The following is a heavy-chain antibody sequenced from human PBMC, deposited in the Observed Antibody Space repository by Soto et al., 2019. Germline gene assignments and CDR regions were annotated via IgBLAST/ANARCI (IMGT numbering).Heavy chain of an antibody. J-gene: IGHJ4*02. D-gene: IGHD3-10*01. Sequence: PASGFTFSNYGMHWVRQAPCKGLEWVAVISYDVSNKYYADSVKGRFTISRDNSKNTLYLQLNSLTTAYTAVYYCAIDCVWLGAHPIDYWGQGTLVTVSS. CDR2: ISYDVSNK. CDR1: GFTFSNYG. V-gene: IGHV3-30*03. CDR3: AIDCVWLGAHPIDY.